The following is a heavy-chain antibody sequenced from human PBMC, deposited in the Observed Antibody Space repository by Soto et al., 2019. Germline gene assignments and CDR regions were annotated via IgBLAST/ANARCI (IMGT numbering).Heavy chain of an antibody. CDR1: GYTFTSYG. Sequence: ASVKVSCKASGYTFTSYGISWVRQAPGQGLEWMGWISAYNGNTNYAQKLQGRVTMTTDTSTSTAYMELRSLRSDDTAVYYCARVTGYYDSSGYDYYLDYWGQGTLVTVSS. CDR2: ISAYNGNT. J-gene: IGHJ4*02. CDR3: ARVTGYYDSSGYDYYLDY. D-gene: IGHD3-22*01. V-gene: IGHV1-18*01.